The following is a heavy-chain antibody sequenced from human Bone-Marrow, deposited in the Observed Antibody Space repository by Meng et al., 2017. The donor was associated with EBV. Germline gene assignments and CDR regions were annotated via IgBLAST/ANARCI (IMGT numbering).Heavy chain of an antibody. CDR3: ARGSSFCSGGSCFEN. D-gene: IGHD2-15*01. CDR1: GGSISTGYYY. Sequence: QVQLQESGQGLVKPSQTLSLTCAVSGGSISTGYYYWTWIRQPPGKGLEWIGYMYYNGITYYNPSLKSRVTISGDSSKNQFSLKLTSVTAADTAVYFCARGSSFCSGGSCFENWGQGTLVTVSS. V-gene: IGHV4-30-4*01. CDR2: MYYNGIT. J-gene: IGHJ4*02.